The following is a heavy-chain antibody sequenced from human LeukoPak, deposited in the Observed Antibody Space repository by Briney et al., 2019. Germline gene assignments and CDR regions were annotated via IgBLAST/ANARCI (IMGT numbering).Heavy chain of an antibody. D-gene: IGHD1-26*01. CDR2: ISYDGSNK. CDR1: GFTFSSYA. Sequence: GGSLRLSCAASGFTFSSYAMHWVRRAPGKGLEWVAVISYDGSNKYYADSVKGRFTISRDNSKNTLYLQMNSLRAEDTAVYYCARDSGWELPAFDYWGQGTLVTVSS. CDR3: ARDSGWELPAFDY. V-gene: IGHV3-30-3*01. J-gene: IGHJ4*02.